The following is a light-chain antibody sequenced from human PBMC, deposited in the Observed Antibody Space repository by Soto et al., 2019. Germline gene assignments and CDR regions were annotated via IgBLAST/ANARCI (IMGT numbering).Light chain of an antibody. CDR1: QSISSN. J-gene: IGKJ1*01. Sequence: DIVMTQSPPTLSVSPGERAALCCRASQSISSNFAWYQQKPGQAPRLLIYGASTRATGIPARFSGSGSGTEFTLTINSLQSEDFAVYYCQQYNNWPRTFGQGTKVDIK. V-gene: IGKV3-15*01. CDR2: GAS. CDR3: QQYNNWPRT.